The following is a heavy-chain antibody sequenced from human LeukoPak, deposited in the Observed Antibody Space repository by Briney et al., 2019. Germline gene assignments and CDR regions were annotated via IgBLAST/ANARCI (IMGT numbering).Heavy chain of an antibody. J-gene: IGHJ6*03. Sequence: GGSLRLSCAASGFTFSKAWMSWVRQAPGKGLEWVGRIKSKIDGGTTEDAAPVKGRFNMSRDDSENTVYLEMNSLKTEDTAVYYCTAYCSSTTCYERYYYYMDVWGKGTTVTVSS. CDR3: TAYCSSTTCYERYYYYMDV. V-gene: IGHV3-15*01. D-gene: IGHD2-2*01. CDR2: IKSKIDGGTT. CDR1: GFTFSKAW.